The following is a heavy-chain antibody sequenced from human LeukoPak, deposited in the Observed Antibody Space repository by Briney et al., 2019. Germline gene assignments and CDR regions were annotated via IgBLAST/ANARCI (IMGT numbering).Heavy chain of an antibody. CDR2: INPSGGST. V-gene: IGHV1-46*01. J-gene: IGHJ5*02. D-gene: IGHD2-8*01. CDR1: GYTFTSYY. CDR3: AQDISGGMYGIWFDP. Sequence: ASVKVSCKASGYTFTSYYMHWVRRAPGQGLEWMGIINPSGGSTSYAQKFQGRVTMTRDTSTSTVYMELSSLRSEDTAVYYCAQDISGGMYGIWFDPWGQGTLVTVSS.